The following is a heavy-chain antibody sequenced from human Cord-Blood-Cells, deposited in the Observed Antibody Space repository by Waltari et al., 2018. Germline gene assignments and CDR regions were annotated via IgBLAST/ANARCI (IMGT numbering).Heavy chain of an antibody. V-gene: IGHV4-59*01. Sequence: QVQLQESGPGLVKPSEALSLTCTVSGGSISSYYWSWIRQPPGKGLEWIGYSYYSGSTNYNPSLKSRVTISVDTSKNQFSLKLSSVTAADTAVYYCARMYSSSWNWFDPWGQGTLVTVSS. CDR1: GGSISSYY. D-gene: IGHD6-13*01. J-gene: IGHJ5*02. CDR2: SYYSGST. CDR3: ARMYSSSWNWFDP.